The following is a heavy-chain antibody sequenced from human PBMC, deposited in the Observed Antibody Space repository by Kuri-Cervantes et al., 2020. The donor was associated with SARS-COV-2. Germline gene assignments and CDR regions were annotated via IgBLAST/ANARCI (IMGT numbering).Heavy chain of an antibody. V-gene: IGHV6-1*01. J-gene: IGHJ4*02. D-gene: IGHD1-1*01. CDR1: GDSVSSNSAG. CDR2: TYYRSKWYH. CDR3: ARVTTGTLDY. Sequence: CAISGDSVSSNSAGWNWIRQSPSRGLEWLGRTYYRSKWYHDYAVSVKSRIIINLDTSKSQFSLQLSSVTPEDTAVYYCARVTTGTLDYWGQGTLVTVSS.